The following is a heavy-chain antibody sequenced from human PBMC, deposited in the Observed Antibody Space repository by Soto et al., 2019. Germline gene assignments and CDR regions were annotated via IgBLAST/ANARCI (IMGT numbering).Heavy chain of an antibody. CDR3: ATYYGSGSYFPDHYYYGMDV. V-gene: IGHV3-48*01. D-gene: IGHD3-10*01. CDR2: ISSTSSTI. Sequence: EVQVVESGGGLVQPGGSLRISCAASGFTFSIYSMNWVPQAPGKGLEWISYISSTSSTIYYADSVKGRFTISRDNAKNSLYLQMNSLRAEDTAVYYCATYYGSGSYFPDHYYYGMDVWGQGTTVTVSS. J-gene: IGHJ6*02. CDR1: GFTFSIYS.